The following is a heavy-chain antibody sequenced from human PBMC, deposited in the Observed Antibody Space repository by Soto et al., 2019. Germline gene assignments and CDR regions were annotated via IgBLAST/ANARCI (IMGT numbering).Heavy chain of an antibody. Sequence: ASVKVSCKASGYSFASYDINWVRQATGQGLEWMGWMDPKTGNTDYGQKFQGRVTMTRNTSISTAYMELSSLTSEDTAVYYCARGRGWRDYWGQGTLVTVSS. D-gene: IGHD6-19*01. CDR2: MDPKTGNT. CDR3: ARGRGWRDY. J-gene: IGHJ4*02. CDR1: GYSFASYD. V-gene: IGHV1-8*01.